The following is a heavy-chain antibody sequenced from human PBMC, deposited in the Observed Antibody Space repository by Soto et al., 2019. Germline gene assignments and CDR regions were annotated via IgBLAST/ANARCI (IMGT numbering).Heavy chain of an antibody. Sequence: SETLSLTCTVSGGSISSGGYYWSWIRQHPGKGLEWIGYIYYSGSTYYNPSLKSRVTTSVDTSKNQFSLKLSSVTAADTAVYFCSRVNPREWFLAYWGQGTLVTVS. CDR1: GGSISSGGYY. D-gene: IGHD3-3*01. CDR3: SRVNPREWFLAY. J-gene: IGHJ4*02. CDR2: IYYSGST. V-gene: IGHV4-31*03.